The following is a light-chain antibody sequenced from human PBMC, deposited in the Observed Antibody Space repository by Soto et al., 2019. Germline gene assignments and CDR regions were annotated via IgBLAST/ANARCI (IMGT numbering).Light chain of an antibody. CDR1: SSDVGSSNL. Sequence: QSALTQPASVSGSLGQSITISCTGTSSDVGSSNLVSWYQQHPGKAPKVMIFEGSQRPSGVSHRFSGSKSGNTASLTISGLQAEDEADYYCCSFASSRTYVFGTGTKLTVL. J-gene: IGLJ1*01. V-gene: IGLV2-23*01. CDR2: EGS. CDR3: CSFASSRTYV.